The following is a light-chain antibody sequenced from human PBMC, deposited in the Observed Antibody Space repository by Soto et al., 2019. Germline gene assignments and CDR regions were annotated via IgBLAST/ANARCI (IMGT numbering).Light chain of an antibody. CDR1: QSVRSSY. CDR2: CAS. Sequence: DIVVTPPPVTLSFYPVASATRSFSASQSVRSSYFAWYQQKPGQAPRLLIYCASSRATGIPDRFSGSGSGTDFTLTISRLEPEDFAVYYCQQYGSSPKTFGQGTKVDIK. J-gene: IGKJ1*01. CDR3: QQYGSSPKT. V-gene: IGKV3-20*01.